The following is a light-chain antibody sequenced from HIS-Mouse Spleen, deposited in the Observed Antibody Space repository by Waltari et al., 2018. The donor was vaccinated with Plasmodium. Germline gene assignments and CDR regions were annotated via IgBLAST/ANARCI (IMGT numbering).Light chain of an antibody. J-gene: IGKJ1*01. V-gene: IGKV1-39*01. Sequence: DIQMTQSPSSLSAPVGDRATITCRASQSISSYLNWYQQKPGKAPKLLIYAASSLQSGVPSRFSGSGSGTDFTLTISSLQPEYFATYYCQQSYSTWTFGQGTKVEIK. CDR1: QSISSY. CDR3: QQSYSTWT. CDR2: AAS.